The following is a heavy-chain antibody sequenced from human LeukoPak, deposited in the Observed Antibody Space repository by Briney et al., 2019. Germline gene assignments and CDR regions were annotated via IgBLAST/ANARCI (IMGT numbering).Heavy chain of an antibody. Sequence: SVTVSCTASGGTFSSYAISWVRQAPGQGLEWMGRIIPIFGTANYAQKFQGRVTITTNESTSTAYMELSSLRSEDTAVYYCASYYGDYYLLDYWGQGTLVTVSS. CDR3: ASYYGDYYLLDY. V-gene: IGHV1-69*05. CDR1: GGTFSSYA. CDR2: IIPIFGTA. J-gene: IGHJ4*02. D-gene: IGHD4-17*01.